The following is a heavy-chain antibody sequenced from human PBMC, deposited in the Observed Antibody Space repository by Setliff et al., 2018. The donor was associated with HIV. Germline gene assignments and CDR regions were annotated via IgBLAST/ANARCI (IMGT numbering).Heavy chain of an antibody. CDR1: GYTFTSYG. CDR2: ISAHNGKT. D-gene: IGHD3-22*01. Sequence: ASVKVSCKASGYTFTSYGISWVRQAPGQGLEWIGWISAHNGKTNNAQKLQGRVTMTTDTSTSTAYMELRSLRSDDTAVYYCARIRSWYDSSGYSDYWGQGTLVTVSS. J-gene: IGHJ4*02. V-gene: IGHV1-18*01. CDR3: ARIRSWYDSSGYSDY.